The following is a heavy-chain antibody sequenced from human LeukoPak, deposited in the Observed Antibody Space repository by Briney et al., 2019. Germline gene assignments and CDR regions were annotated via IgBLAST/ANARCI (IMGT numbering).Heavy chain of an antibody. D-gene: IGHD2-21*02. CDR3: AKDMGYIVVVTAFDY. J-gene: IGHJ4*02. V-gene: IGHV3-48*03. CDR2: ISNSGSTI. Sequence: GGSLRLSCAASGFTFSSYEMNWVRQAPGKGLEWVSYISNSGSTIYYADSVKGRFTISRDNAKSSLYLQMNSLRAEDTAVYYCAKDMGYIVVVTAFDYWGQGTLVTVSS. CDR1: GFTFSSYE.